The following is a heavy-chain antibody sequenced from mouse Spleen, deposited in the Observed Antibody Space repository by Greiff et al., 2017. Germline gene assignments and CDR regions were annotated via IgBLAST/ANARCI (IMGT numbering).Heavy chain of an antibody. Sequence: EVQLQQSGPGMVKPSQSLSLTCTVTGYSITSGYDWHWIRHFPGNKLEWMGYISYSGSTNYNPSLKSRISITHDTSKNHFFLKLNSVTTEDTATYYCARGNWEGVAYWGQGTLVTVSA. D-gene: IGHD4-1*01. V-gene: IGHV3-1*01. CDR1: GYSITSGYD. CDR3: ARGNWEGVAY. CDR2: ISYSGST. J-gene: IGHJ3*01.